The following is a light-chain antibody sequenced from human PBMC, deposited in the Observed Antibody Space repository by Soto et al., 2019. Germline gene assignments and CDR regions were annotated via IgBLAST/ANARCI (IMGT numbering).Light chain of an antibody. J-gene: IGKJ3*01. CDR2: WAS. CDR1: QSVLYSSNNKNY. V-gene: IGKV4-1*01. CDR3: KQFYNTPFT. Sequence: DIVMTQSPDSLAVSLGERATINCKSSQSVLYSSNNKNYLAWYQQNPGQPPKLLIYWASTRESGVPDRFSGSGSGTDFTLTISSLQAEDVAVYYCKQFYNTPFTFGPGTKVDIK.